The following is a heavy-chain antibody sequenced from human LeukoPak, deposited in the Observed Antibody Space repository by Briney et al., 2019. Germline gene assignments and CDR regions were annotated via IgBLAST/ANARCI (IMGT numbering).Heavy chain of an antibody. J-gene: IGHJ6*03. CDR2: IYYSGST. CDR3: ASVPAAIDYYYYMDV. CDR1: GGSISSSSYY. D-gene: IGHD2-2*02. V-gene: IGHV4-61*05. Sequence: SETLSLTCTVSGGSISSSSYYWGWIRQPPGKGLEWTGYIYYSGSTNYNPSLKSRVTISVDTSKNQFSLKLSSVTAADTAVYYCASVPAAIDYYYYMDVWGKGTTVTVSS.